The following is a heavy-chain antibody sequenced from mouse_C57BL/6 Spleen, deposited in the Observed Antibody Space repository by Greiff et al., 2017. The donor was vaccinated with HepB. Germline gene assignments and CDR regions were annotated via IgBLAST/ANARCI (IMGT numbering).Heavy chain of an antibody. Sequence: VQLQQSGAELVKPGASVKMSCKASGYTFTTYPIEWMKQNHGKSLEWIGNFHPYNDDTKYNEKFKGKATLTVEKSSSTVYLDLSRLTSDDSAVYYCARGLRGYYAMDYWGQGTSVTVSS. CDR2: FHPYNDDT. CDR1: GYTFTTYP. J-gene: IGHJ4*01. CDR3: ARGLRGYYAMDY. V-gene: IGHV1-47*01.